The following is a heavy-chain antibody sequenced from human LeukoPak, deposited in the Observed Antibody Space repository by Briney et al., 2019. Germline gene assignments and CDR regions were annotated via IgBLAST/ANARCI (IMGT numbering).Heavy chain of an antibody. CDR1: GFTFSSYS. J-gene: IGHJ5*02. CDR3: ARAPLTGGFDP. CDR2: ISSSSSYI. Sequence: GGSLRLSCAASGFTFSSYSMNWVRQAPGKGLEWVSSISSSSSYIYYADSVKGRFTISRDNAKNSLYLQMNSLRAEDTAVYYCARAPLTGGFDPWGQGTLVTVSS. D-gene: IGHD1-14*01. V-gene: IGHV3-21*01.